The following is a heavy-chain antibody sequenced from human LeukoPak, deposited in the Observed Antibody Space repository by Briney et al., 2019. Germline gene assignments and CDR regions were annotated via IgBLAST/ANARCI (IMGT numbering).Heavy chain of an antibody. Sequence: PGGSLRLSCAASGFTFSSFDTHWVRQPPGQGLEWVSTIGTASDTYYPGSVEGRFTLSRDNAKNSLYLQMNSLTAGDTAVSYCARGPPRGKYYYMDVWGKGTTVTVSS. J-gene: IGHJ6*03. V-gene: IGHV3-13*01. CDR3: ARGPPRGKYYYMDV. CDR2: IGTASDT. D-gene: IGHD1-1*01. CDR1: GFTFSSFD.